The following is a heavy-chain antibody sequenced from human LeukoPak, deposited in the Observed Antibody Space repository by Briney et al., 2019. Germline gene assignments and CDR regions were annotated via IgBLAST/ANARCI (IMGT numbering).Heavy chain of an antibody. V-gene: IGHV3-30-3*01. D-gene: IGHD3-10*01. CDR3: ARDRGRGLLWFGESLDH. J-gene: IGHJ4*02. CDR1: GFTFSSYA. CDR2: ISYDGSNK. Sequence: GGSLRLSCAASGFTFSSYAMHWVRQAPGKGLEWVAVISYDGSNKYYADSVKGRFTISRDNSKNTLYLQMNSLRAEDTAVYYCARDRGRGLLWFGESLDHWGQGTLVTVSS.